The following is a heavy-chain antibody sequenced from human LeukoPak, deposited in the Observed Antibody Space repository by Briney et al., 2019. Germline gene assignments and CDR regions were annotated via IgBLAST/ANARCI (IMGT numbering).Heavy chain of an antibody. D-gene: IGHD2-2*02. CDR1: GGSFSGYY. CDR2: INHSGST. Sequence: SETLSLTCAVYGGSFSGYYWSWIRQPPGKGLEWIGEINHSGSTNYNPCLKSRVTISVDTSKNQFSQKLSSVTAADTAVYYCARGGVVPAAIDYWGQGTLVTVSS. V-gene: IGHV4-34*01. J-gene: IGHJ4*02. CDR3: ARGGVVPAAIDY.